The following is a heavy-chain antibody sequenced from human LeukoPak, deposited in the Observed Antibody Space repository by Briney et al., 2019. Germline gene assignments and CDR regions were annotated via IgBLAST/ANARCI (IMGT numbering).Heavy chain of an antibody. CDR1: GFIFSRYW. CDR3: ASRVAVAGDLYFYGMDV. D-gene: IGHD6-13*01. Sequence: GGSLRLSCAASGFIFSRYWMSWVRQAPGKGLEWVANINQDGSEKYYVDSVKGRFTIPRDNAKNSLCLQMNSLRAEDTAVYYCASRVAVAGDLYFYGMDVWGQGTTVTVSS. J-gene: IGHJ6*02. V-gene: IGHV3-7*02. CDR2: INQDGSEK.